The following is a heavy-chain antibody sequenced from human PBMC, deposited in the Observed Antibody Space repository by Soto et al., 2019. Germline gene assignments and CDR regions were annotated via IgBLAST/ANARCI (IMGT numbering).Heavy chain of an antibody. CDR1: GFTFDAYA. CDR2: ISWNSGSI. V-gene: IGHV3-9*01. Sequence: PGGSLRLSCAVSGFTFDAYAMHWVRQAPGKGLEWVSGISWNSGSIGYADSVKGRFTISRDNAKNSLYLQMNSLRPEDTALYYCAKQLEMATILGGFENWGQGTLVTVSS. CDR3: AKQLEMATILGGFEN. J-gene: IGHJ4*02. D-gene: IGHD5-12*01.